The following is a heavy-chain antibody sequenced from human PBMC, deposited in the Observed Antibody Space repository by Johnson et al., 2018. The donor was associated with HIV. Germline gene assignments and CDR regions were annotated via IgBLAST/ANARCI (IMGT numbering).Heavy chain of an antibody. V-gene: IGHV3-74*01. Sequence: VRLVESGGGLVQPGGSLRLSCAASGFTFSSYWMHWVRQAPGKGLVWVSRINSDGSSTSYADSVKGRFTISRDNAKNTLYLQMNSLRAEDTALYYCAKDLPGYSSSWYGAFDIWGQGTMVTVSS. CDR2: INSDGSST. CDR1: GFTFSSYW. CDR3: AKDLPGYSSSWYGAFDI. J-gene: IGHJ3*02. D-gene: IGHD6-13*01.